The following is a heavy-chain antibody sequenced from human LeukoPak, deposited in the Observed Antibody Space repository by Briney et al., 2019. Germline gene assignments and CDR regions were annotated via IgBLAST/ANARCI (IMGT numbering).Heavy chain of an antibody. CDR3: ARVRVNCSGGSCYYYMDV. D-gene: IGHD2-15*01. CDR1: GGSISGNY. V-gene: IGHV4-59*01. J-gene: IGHJ6*03. Sequence: SETLSLTCTVSGGSISGNYWSWIRQPPGKGLEWIGYIYYSGSTNYNPSLKSRVTISVDTSKNQFSLKLSSVTAADTAVYYCARVRVNCSGGSCYYYMDVWGKGTTVTVSS. CDR2: IYYSGST.